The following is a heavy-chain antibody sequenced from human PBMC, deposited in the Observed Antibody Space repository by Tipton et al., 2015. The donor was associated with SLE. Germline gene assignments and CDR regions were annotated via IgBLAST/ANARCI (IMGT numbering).Heavy chain of an antibody. J-gene: IGHJ6*02. V-gene: IGHV4-59*11. CDR3: ARDQGDSSGHYVMDV. CDR2: IYYSGST. CDR1: GGSISSHY. Sequence: TLSLTCTVSGGSISSHYWSWIRQPPGKGLEWIGYIYYSGSTNYNPSLKSRVTISVDTSKNQFSLKLSSVTAADTAVYYCARDQGDSSGHYVMDVWGQGTTVTVSS. D-gene: IGHD3-22*01.